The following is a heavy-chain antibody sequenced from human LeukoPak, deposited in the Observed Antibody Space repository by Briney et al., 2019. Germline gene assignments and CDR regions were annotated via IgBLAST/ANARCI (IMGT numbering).Heavy chain of an antibody. CDR1: GGSISSYY. CDR3: ARSWYSSGWYSPAVGYFQH. CDR2: IYYSGST. J-gene: IGHJ1*01. Sequence: SETLSLTCTVSGGSISSYYWSWIRQPPGKGLEWIGYIYYSGSTNYNPSLKSRVTISVDTSKNQFSLKLSSVTAADTAVYYCARSWYSSGWYSPAVGYFQHWGQGTLVTVSS. D-gene: IGHD6-19*01. V-gene: IGHV4-59*01.